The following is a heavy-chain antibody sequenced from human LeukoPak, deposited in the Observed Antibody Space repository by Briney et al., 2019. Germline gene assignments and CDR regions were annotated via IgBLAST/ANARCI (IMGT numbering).Heavy chain of an antibody. Sequence: GGSLRLSCAASGFTFSSYEMNWVRQDPWKGLECVSYINSSGSTIYYADSVRGRFTISRDNAKNSLYLQMNSLRAEDTAVYYCEGERGPPSRVGYWGQGTLVTVSS. V-gene: IGHV3-48*03. J-gene: IGHJ4*02. CDR2: INSSGSTI. D-gene: IGHD1-26*01. CDR3: EGERGPPSRVGY. CDR1: GFTFSSYE.